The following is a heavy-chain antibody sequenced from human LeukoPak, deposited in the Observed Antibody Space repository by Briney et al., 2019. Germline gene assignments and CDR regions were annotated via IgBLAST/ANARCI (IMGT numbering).Heavy chain of an antibody. J-gene: IGHJ3*02. CDR2: IRSKAYGGTT. V-gene: IGHV3-49*04. D-gene: IGHD3-22*01. CDR3: TRVRYYDSSGYFTFDAFDI. CDR1: GFTFGDYA. Sequence: GGSLRLSCTASGFTFGDYAMSWVRQAPGKGLEWVGFIRSKAYGGTTEYAASVKGRFTISRDDSKSIAYLQMNSLKTEDTAVYYCTRVRYYDSSGYFTFDAFDIWGQGTMVTVSS.